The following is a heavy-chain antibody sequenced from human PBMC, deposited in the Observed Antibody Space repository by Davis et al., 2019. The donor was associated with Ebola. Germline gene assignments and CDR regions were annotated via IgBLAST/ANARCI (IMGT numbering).Heavy chain of an antibody. D-gene: IGHD1-26*01. V-gene: IGHV3-30*02. CDR2: IWYDGSNK. J-gene: IGHJ4*02. Sequence: GESLKISCAASGFTFSSYGMHWVRQAPGKGLEWVAVIWYDGSNKYYADSVKGRFTISRDNSKNTLYLQMNSLRAEDTAVYYCAKRSGPFDYWGQGTLVTVSS. CDR1: GFTFSSYG. CDR3: AKRSGPFDY.